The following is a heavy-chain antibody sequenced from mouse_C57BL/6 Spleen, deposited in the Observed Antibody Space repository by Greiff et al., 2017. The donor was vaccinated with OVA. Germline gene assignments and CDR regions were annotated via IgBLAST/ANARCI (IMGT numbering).Heavy chain of an antibody. V-gene: IGHV1-19*01. CDR3: ASPSYYYGSSYYAMDY. Sequence: SGPVLVKPGASVKMSCKASGYTFTDYYMNWVKQSHGKSLEWIGVINPYNGGTSYNQKFKGKATLTVDKSSSTAYMELNSLTSEDSAVYYCASPSYYYGSSYYAMDYWGQGTSVTVSS. CDR2: INPYNGGT. J-gene: IGHJ4*01. CDR1: GYTFTDYY. D-gene: IGHD1-1*01.